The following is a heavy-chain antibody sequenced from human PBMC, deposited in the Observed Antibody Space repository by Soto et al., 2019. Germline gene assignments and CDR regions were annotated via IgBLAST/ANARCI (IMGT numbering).Heavy chain of an antibody. V-gene: IGHV4-34*01. CDR2: INHSGST. CDR3: ARGVGGSVTVSYYYYMDV. Sequence: QVQLQQWGAGLLKPSETLSLTCAVYGGSFSGYYWSWIRQPPGKGLEWIGEINHSGSTNYNPSLKSRVTISVDTSKNQFALKLSSVTAADTAVYYCARGVGGSVTVSYYYYMDVWGKGTTVTVSS. CDR1: GGSFSGYY. J-gene: IGHJ6*03. D-gene: IGHD3-10*01.